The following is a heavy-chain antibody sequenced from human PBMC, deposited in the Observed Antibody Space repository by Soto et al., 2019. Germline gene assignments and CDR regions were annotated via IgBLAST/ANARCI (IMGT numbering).Heavy chain of an antibody. CDR1: GGSISSYY. D-gene: IGHD5-12*01. Sequence: SETLSLTCTVSGGSISSYYWSWIRQPPGKGLEWIGYIYNSGSTNYNPSLQSRVTISADTSRDQFSLRLSSVTAADTAVYYCVTGGGWLPKYWGQGILVTVSS. J-gene: IGHJ4*02. V-gene: IGHV4-59*01. CDR3: VTGGGWLPKY. CDR2: IYNSGST.